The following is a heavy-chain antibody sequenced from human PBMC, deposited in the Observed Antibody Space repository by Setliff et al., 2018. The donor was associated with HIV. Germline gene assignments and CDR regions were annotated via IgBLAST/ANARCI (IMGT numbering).Heavy chain of an antibody. J-gene: IGHJ4*02. CDR1: GYTLTDHY. CDR2: SNPRDGST. V-gene: IGHV1-46*01. D-gene: IGHD3-10*01. Sequence: ASVKVSCKASGYTLTDHYIHWVRQAPGQGLEWMGRSNPRDGSTGYAQRFQGRVTMTRDTSRGTVYMELRSLRSEDTAVYCCARAPFTSGHYGADYWGQGTLVTVSS. CDR3: ARAPFTSGHYGADY.